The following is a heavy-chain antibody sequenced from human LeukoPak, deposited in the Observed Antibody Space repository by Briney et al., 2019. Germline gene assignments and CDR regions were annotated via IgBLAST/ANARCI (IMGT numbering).Heavy chain of an antibody. J-gene: IGHJ4*02. V-gene: IGHV4-38-2*02. CDR1: GYTFSTGYY. Sequence: ETLSLTCTVSGYTFSTGYYWGWIRPPAGEGLEGIGSIHRSGSTHYKASLKRRVTISVDTSKNQFSLKLTSVTAADTAVYYCAGTYYYDSSGYYHYSLWGQGTLVTVSS. CDR3: AGTYYYDSSGYYHYSL. CDR2: IHRSGST. D-gene: IGHD3-22*01.